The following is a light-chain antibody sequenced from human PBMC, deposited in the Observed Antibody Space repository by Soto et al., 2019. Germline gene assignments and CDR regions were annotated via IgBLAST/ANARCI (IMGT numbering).Light chain of an antibody. J-gene: IGKJ1*01. V-gene: IGKV1-5*01. CDR2: HAS. Sequence: DIQMTQSPSTLPASVGDRVTITCRASQSISNWLAWYQRKPGTAPKLLIYHASTLESGVPSRFSGSGSGTEFTLTISSLQPDDFATYYCQQYNSYSFGQGTKVDIK. CDR3: QQYNSYS. CDR1: QSISNW.